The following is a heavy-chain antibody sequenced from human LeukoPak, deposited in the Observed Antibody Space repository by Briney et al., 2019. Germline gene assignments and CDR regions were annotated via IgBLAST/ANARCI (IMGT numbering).Heavy chain of an antibody. CDR2: INPSGGST. J-gene: IGHJ6*02. V-gene: IGHV1-46*01. CDR3: AREGIAKSTTNYGMDV. CDR1: GYTFTSYY. D-gene: IGHD6-13*01. Sequence: ASVKVSCKASGYTFTSYYMHWVRQAPGQGLEWMGIINPSGGSTSYAQKFQGRVTMTRDTSTSTVYMELSSLRSEDTAVYYCAREGIAKSTTNYGMDVWGQGTTVTVSS.